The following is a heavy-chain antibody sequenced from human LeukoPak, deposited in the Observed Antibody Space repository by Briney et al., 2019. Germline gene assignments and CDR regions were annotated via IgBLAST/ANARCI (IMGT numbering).Heavy chain of an antibody. Sequence: SETLSLTCTVSGGSISNSSHYWGWIRQPPGKGLEWIGSMYYSGRTYYNPSLRSRVTISVDTSKNQFSLRLSSMTAADTAVYYCARDRSDGSGYYGYYFDYWGQGTLVSVSS. CDR3: ARDRSDGSGYYGYYFDY. CDR1: GGSISNSSHY. V-gene: IGHV4-39*07. CDR2: MYYSGRT. J-gene: IGHJ4*02. D-gene: IGHD3-22*01.